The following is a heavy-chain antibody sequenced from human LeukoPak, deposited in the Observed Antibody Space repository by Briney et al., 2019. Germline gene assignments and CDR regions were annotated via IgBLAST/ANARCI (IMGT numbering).Heavy chain of an antibody. CDR1: GGSISSGDYY. D-gene: IGHD3-22*01. J-gene: IGHJ3*02. Sequence: PSQTLSLTCTVSGGSISSGDYYWSWIRQPPGKGLEWIGYIYYSGSTYYNPSLKSRVTMSVDTSKNQFSLKLSSVTAADTAVYYCARAQPDYYDSSGYYPIWGQGTMVTVSS. CDR3: ARAQPDYYDSSGYYPI. V-gene: IGHV4-30-4*01. CDR2: IYYSGST.